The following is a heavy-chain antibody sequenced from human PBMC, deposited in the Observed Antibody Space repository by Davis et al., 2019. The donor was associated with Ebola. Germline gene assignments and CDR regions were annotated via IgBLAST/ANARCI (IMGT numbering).Heavy chain of an antibody. CDR2: ISYDGSNK. J-gene: IGHJ4*02. Sequence: GESLKISCAASGFTFSSYAMSWVRQAPGQGLEWVAVISYDGSNKYYADSVKGRFTISRDNSKNSLYLQMNSLRAEDTAVYYCAKDPSTYDWGRDYWGQGTLVTVSS. D-gene: IGHD7-27*01. CDR3: AKDPSTYDWGRDY. V-gene: IGHV3-30*18. CDR1: GFTFSSYA.